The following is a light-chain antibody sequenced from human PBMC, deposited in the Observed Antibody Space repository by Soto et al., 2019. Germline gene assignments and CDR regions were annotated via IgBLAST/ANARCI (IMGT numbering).Light chain of an antibody. Sequence: EIVLTQSPGTLSLSPGERATLSCRASQSLSSSQLAWYQQKPGQAPRLLIHDASSRATGISDRFTGSGSGTDFTLTITTLEPEDFAVYYCQQYGFSPRTFGLGTKVEIK. CDR1: QSLSSSQ. V-gene: IGKV3-20*01. CDR2: DAS. CDR3: QQYGFSPRT. J-gene: IGKJ1*01.